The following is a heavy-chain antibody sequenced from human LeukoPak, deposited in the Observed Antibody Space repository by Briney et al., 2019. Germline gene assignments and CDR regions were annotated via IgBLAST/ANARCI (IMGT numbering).Heavy chain of an antibody. CDR3: ARQGIAAQIGL. D-gene: IGHD6-13*01. CDR1: GGSFSGYY. J-gene: IGHJ2*01. Sequence: SETLSLTCAVYGGSFSGYYWSWIRQPPGKGLEWIGEINHNGSTNYNPSLKGRVTISVDTSKNQFSLKLSSVTAADTAVYYCARQGIAAQIGLWGRGTLVTVSS. CDR2: INHNGST. V-gene: IGHV4-34*01.